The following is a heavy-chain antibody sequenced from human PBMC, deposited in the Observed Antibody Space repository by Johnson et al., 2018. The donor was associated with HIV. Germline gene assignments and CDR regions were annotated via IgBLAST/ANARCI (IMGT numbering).Heavy chain of an antibody. CDR3: VSVVRMPFSSDWKAFHI. V-gene: IGHV3-9*01. CDR2: INWNGGST. J-gene: IGHJ3*02. Sequence: VQLVESGGGLVQPGRSLRLSCAASGFTFDDYAMHWVRQAPGKGLEWVSGINWNGGSTGYADSVKGRFIISRDNAKNSLFLQMNSLGAGDTALYYCVSVVRMPFSSDWKAFHIWGQGTLVSVSS. D-gene: IGHD6-19*01. CDR1: GFTFDDYA.